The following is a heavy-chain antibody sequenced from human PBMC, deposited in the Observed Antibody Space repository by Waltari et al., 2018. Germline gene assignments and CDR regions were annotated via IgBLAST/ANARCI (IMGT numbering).Heavy chain of an antibody. CDR1: GGSLSGYP. V-gene: IGHV4-34*02. Sequence: QVQLQQWGAGLLKPSETLSLTCDVSGGSLSGYPWTWIRQPPGNGLEWIGEINDSGRTTYNPSLESRVTVSIDTANNQFSLRVRSVTAADTAVYYCARVFGYCYYYMDVWGKGTTVTISS. D-gene: IGHD3-3*01. J-gene: IGHJ6*03. CDR3: ARVFGYCYYYMDV. CDR2: INDSGRT.